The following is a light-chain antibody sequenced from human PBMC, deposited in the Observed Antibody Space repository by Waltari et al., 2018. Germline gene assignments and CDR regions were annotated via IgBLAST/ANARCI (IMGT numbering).Light chain of an antibody. CDR1: SSYVGGYNY. Sequence: QSALTQPASVSGSPGQSITLSCTGTSSYVGGYNYVSWYQQHPGKAPKLMIYEVSNRPSGVSNRFSGSKSGNTASLTFSGLQAEDEADYYCASYTSGDSWVFGGGTKLTVL. CDR2: EVS. CDR3: ASYTSGDSWV. J-gene: IGLJ3*02. V-gene: IGLV2-14*01.